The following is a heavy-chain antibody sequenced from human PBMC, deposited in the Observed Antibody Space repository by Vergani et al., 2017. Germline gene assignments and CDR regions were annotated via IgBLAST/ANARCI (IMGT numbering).Heavy chain of an antibody. Sequence: VQLVESGGGLVKPGGSLRLSCAASGFTFSSYSMNWVRQAPGKGLEWVSSISSSSSYIYYADSVKGRFTISRDNAKNSLYLQMNSLRAEDTAVYYCARDPSDYRGGWDYYMGVWGKGTTVTVSS. V-gene: IGHV3-21*01. J-gene: IGHJ6*03. D-gene: IGHD4-11*01. CDR2: ISSSSSYI. CDR1: GFTFSSYS. CDR3: ARDPSDYRGGWDYYMGV.